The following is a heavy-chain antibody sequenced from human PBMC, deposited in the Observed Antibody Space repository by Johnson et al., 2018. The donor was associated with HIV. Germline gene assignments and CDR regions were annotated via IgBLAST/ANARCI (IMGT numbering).Heavy chain of an antibody. CDR1: GFTVSSNY. V-gene: IGHV3-53*01. J-gene: IGHJ3*02. CDR2: IYSGGST. D-gene: IGHD1-26*01. Sequence: VQLVESGGGLIQPGGSLRLSCAASGFTVSSNYMSWVRQAPGKGLAWVSVIYSGGSTYYADSVRGRFTISRDNSKNTLYLQMNSLRAEDTALYYCTSDRRGSSGAFDIWGQGTMVTVSS. CDR3: TSDRRGSSGAFDI.